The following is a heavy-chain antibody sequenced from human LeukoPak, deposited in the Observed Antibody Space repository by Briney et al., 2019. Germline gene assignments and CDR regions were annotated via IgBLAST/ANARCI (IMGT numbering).Heavy chain of an antibody. J-gene: IGHJ4*02. CDR1: GFTFSSYG. D-gene: IGHD6-19*01. CDR3: AKEINLAGEYYFDY. Sequence: GGSLRLSCAASGFTFSSYGMHWVRQAPGKGLEWVAVIWYDGSNKYYADSVKGRFTISRDNSKNTLYLQMNSLRAEDTAVYYCAKEINLAGEYYFDYWGQGTLVTVSS. CDR2: IWYDGSNK. V-gene: IGHV3-33*06.